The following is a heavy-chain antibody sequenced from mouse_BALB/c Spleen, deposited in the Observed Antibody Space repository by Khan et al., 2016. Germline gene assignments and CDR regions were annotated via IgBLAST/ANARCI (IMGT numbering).Heavy chain of an antibody. CDR1: GFSLTNSG. CDR2: IWAGGST. Sequence: QVQLKESGPGLVAPSQSLSITCTVSGFSLTNSGVHWVRQPPRKGLDWLGVIWAGGSTDYNSALMSRLSITRDTTQNQVFLKMNSLQTDDTAMDYCARDDQDFDACFDSWGQGTLVTVSA. V-gene: IGHV2-9*02. J-gene: IGHJ3*01. CDR3: ARDDQDFDACFDS.